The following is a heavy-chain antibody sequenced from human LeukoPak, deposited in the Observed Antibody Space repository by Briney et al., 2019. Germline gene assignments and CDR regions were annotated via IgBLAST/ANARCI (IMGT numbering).Heavy chain of an antibody. CDR2: INHSGST. J-gene: IGHJ5*02. D-gene: IGHD3-3*01. Sequence: SETLSLTCAVYGGSFSGYYWSWIRQPPGKGLEWIGEINHSGSTNYNPSLKSRVTISVDTSKNQFSLKLSSVTAADTAVYYCARITYDFWSGYYMPDDPWGQGTLVTVSS. CDR3: ARITYDFWSGYYMPDDP. CDR1: GGSFSGYY. V-gene: IGHV4-34*01.